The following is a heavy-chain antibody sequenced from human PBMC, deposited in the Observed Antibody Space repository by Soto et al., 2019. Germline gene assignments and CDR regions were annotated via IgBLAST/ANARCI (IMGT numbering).Heavy chain of an antibody. CDR3: ARIPSDSRSSVPWYFDL. CDR2: IFTGGST. D-gene: IGHD6-6*01. V-gene: IGHV3-53*01. CDR1: GFAISNNY. Sequence: VQLVESGGGLILPGGSLRLSCAASGFAISNNYMGWVRQAPGKGLEWVSVIFTGGSTYYADSVKGRFTISRDNSKSTLYLQMNSLRDEDTAVYYCARIPSDSRSSVPWYFDLWGRGTLVTVSS. J-gene: IGHJ2*01.